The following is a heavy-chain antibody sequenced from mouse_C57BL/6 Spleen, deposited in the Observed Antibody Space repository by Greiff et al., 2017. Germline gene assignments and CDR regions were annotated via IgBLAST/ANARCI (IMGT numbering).Heavy chain of an antibody. V-gene: IGHV5-12*01. CDR1: GFTFSDYY. J-gene: IGHJ3*01. CDR2: ISNGGGSH. CDR3: ARLRDEGFAY. Sequence: EVQLVESGGGLVQPGGSLKLSCAASGFTFSDYYMYWVRQTPEKRLEWVAYISNGGGSHYYTDTVKGRFTISRDNAKTTLYLQMSRLKSEDTSMYYCARLRDEGFAYWGQGTLVTVSA.